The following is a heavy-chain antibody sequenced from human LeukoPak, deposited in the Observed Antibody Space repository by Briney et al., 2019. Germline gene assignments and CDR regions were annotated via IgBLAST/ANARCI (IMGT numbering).Heavy chain of an antibody. J-gene: IGHJ4*02. CDR1: GFNFGSYS. Sequence: GGSLRLSCAASGFNFGSYSMTWVRQAPGKGLEWVSVISADSATTFYADSVKGRFTISRDNAKNTVFLQMSSLRAEDTALYYCARKSASGNYPLDYWGQGTPVTVSS. V-gene: IGHV3-23*01. CDR2: ISADSATT. D-gene: IGHD3-10*01. CDR3: ARKSASGNYPLDY.